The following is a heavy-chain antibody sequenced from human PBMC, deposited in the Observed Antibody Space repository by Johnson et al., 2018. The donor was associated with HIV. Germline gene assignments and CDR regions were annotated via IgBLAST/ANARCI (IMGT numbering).Heavy chain of an antibody. J-gene: IGHJ3*02. Sequence: QVQLVESGGGVVQPGGSLRLSCAASGFTFSSYGMHWVRQAPGKGLEWVAFIRYDGSDKYYADSVKGRFTISRDNSKNTLYLQINSLRPEDTAVYYCAKSGSYYDSSAYHDAFDIWGQGTMVTVSS. V-gene: IGHV3-30*02. CDR2: IRYDGSDK. CDR1: GFTFSSYG. CDR3: AKSGSYYDSSAYHDAFDI. D-gene: IGHD3-22*01.